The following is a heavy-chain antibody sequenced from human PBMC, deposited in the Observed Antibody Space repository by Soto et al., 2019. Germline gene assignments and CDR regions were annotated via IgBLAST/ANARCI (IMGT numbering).Heavy chain of an antibody. CDR2: IIPMFGKP. J-gene: IGHJ6*02. CDR3: ERSMETNYFYCMDV. Sequence: QVQLVQSGAEVREPGSSVKVSCEASGGTFRSYAINWVRQAPGQGLEWMGGIIPMFGKPNYAEKFLGRVTITADEATRTAYMEVSSLKSEDTAVYYCERSMETNYFYCMDVWGLGTTVTVSS. CDR1: GGTFRSYA. D-gene: IGHD2-8*01. V-gene: IGHV1-69*01.